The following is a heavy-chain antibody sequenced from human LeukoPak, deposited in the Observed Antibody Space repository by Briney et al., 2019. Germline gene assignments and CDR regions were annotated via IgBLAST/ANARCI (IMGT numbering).Heavy chain of an antibody. J-gene: IGHJ6*02. CDR2: ISSSSSYI. CDR3: ARGGPNSFYYDILTGYDYYYGMDV. CDR1: GFTFSSYS. V-gene: IGHV3-21*01. Sequence: GGSLRLSCAASGFTFSSYSMNWVRQAPGKGLEWVSSISSSSSYIYYADSVKGRFTISRDNAKNSLYLQMNCLRAEDTAVYYCARGGPNSFYYDILTGYDYYYGMDVWGQGTTVTVSS. D-gene: IGHD3-9*01.